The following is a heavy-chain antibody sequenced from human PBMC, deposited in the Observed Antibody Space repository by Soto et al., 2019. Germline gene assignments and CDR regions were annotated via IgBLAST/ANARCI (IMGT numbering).Heavy chain of an antibody. J-gene: IGHJ4*02. CDR3: SVGEWEFRH. Sequence: QVQLVQSGAEVKTPGASVKVSCKVSGYTFTSYDINWVRQAPGQGPEWMGYMSPSSGNTGYAQKVQGRVTMTRDTSINTAYMELTSLTSEDTAVYYCSVGEWEFRHWGQGSLVIVSS. CDR2: MSPSSGNT. D-gene: IGHD1-26*01. V-gene: IGHV1-8*01. CDR1: GYTFTSYD.